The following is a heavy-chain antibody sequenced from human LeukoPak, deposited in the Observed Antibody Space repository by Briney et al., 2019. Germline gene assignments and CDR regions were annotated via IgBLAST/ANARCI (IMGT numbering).Heavy chain of an antibody. CDR2: IYYSGNT. D-gene: IGHD5-24*01. J-gene: IGHJ6*02. Sequence: SETLSLTCTVSGDSISTYYWSWLRQPPGKALEWIGHIYYSGNTDYNPSLKSRVTISVDTSKNQFSLKVSSVTAADTAVYYCARGGPNSRYYYYGMDVWGQGTTVTVSS. CDR1: GDSISTYY. CDR3: ARGGPNSRYYYYGMDV. V-gene: IGHV4-59*01.